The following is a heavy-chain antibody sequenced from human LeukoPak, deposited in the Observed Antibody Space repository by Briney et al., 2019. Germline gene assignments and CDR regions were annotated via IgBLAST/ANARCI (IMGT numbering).Heavy chain of an antibody. V-gene: IGHV4-59*01. CDR1: GGSISSYY. J-gene: IGHJ3*02. Sequence: SETLSLTCTVSGGSISSYYWSWIRQPPGKGLEWIGYIYYSGSTNYNPSLKSRVTISEDTSKNQFSLKLSSVTAVDTAVYYCARHQFDSSGSHHDAFDIWGQGTMVTVSS. D-gene: IGHD3-22*01. CDR3: ARHQFDSSGSHHDAFDI. CDR2: IYYSGST.